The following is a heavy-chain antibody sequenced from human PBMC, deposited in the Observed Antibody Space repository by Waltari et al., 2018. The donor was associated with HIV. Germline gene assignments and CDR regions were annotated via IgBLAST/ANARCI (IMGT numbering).Heavy chain of an antibody. CDR3: ARWPYLTTVRAQASYFDY. CDR1: GFTFSSYA. J-gene: IGHJ4*02. Sequence: QVQLVESGGGVVQPGRSLRLSCAASGFTFSSYAMHWVRQAPGKGLEWVAIISYDGSNKYYADSVKGRVTISRDHSKNTLYLQMNSLRAEDTAVDYCARWPYLTTVRAQASYFDYGGQGTLVTVSS. CDR2: ISYDGSNK. D-gene: IGHD4-17*01. V-gene: IGHV3-30-3*01.